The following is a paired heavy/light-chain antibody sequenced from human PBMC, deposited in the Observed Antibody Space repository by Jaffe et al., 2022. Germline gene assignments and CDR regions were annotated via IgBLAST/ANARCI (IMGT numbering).Heavy chain of an antibody. J-gene: IGHJ3*01. V-gene: IGHV1-69*05. D-gene: IGHD2-21*01. CDR2: ITPMFGST. Sequence: QVQLVQSGAEVKKPGSSVKVSCKTAGGTFRSHGITWVRQVPGQGLEWMGGITPMFGSTNYAQRFQGRVKITTDESTSTAYMELSSLTSDDTAVYYCMNLWIALDLWGQGTMVTVSS. CDR1: GGTFRSHG. CDR3: MNLWIALDL.
Light chain of an antibody. CDR1: QSLLFSDGKTY. CDR3: MLSLQVPLMYI. V-gene: IGKV2D-29*01. CDR2: EVS. J-gene: IGKJ2*01. Sequence: DIVMTQTPLSLSVTPGQPASISCKSSQSLLFSDGKTYLSWYLQKPGQPPQPLIYEVSNRFSGVPDRFSGSGSGTDFTLKISRVEAEDVGVYYCMLSLQVPLMYIFGQGTKLEIK.